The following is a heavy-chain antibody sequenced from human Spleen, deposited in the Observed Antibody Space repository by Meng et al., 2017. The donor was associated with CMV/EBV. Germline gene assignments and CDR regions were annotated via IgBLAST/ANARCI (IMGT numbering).Heavy chain of an antibody. V-gene: IGHV3-48*03. D-gene: IGHD5-24*01. CDR1: GFTFSSYE. J-gene: IGHJ4*02. CDR2: IISSGSTI. Sequence: GESLKISCAASGFTFSSYEMNWVRQAPGKGLEWVSYIISSGSTIYYADSVKGRFTISRDNAKNSLYLQMNSLRAEDTAVYYCARDSGDGYNFVDYFDYWGQGTLVTVSS. CDR3: ARDSGDGYNFVDYFDY.